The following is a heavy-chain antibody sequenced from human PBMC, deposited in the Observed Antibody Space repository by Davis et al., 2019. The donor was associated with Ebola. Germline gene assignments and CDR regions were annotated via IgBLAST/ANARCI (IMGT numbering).Heavy chain of an antibody. Sequence: PQTLSPTCTLSAGFLTSGGYYWSWIRQHPGKGLEWTGYIYYSRSTYYNPSLKSRVTISVDTSKNQFSLKLSSVTAADTAVYYCARGDIVVVPAALLYYYYGMDVWGQGTTVTVSS. CDR2: IYYSRST. CDR3: ARGDIVVVPAALLYYYYGMDV. V-gene: IGHV4-31*03. CDR1: AGFLTSGGYY. J-gene: IGHJ6*02. D-gene: IGHD2-2*01.